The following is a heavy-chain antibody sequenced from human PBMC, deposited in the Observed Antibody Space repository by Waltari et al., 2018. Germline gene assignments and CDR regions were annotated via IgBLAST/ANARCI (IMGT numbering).Heavy chain of an antibody. D-gene: IGHD6-19*01. J-gene: IGHJ4*02. Sequence: QVQLVESGGGVVQPGRSLRLSCAASGFTFSSYAMHWVRQAPGKGLGWVAVISYDGSNKYYADSVKGRFTISRDNSKNTLYLQMNSLRAEDTAVYYCARDGSGWGYWGQGTLVTVSS. V-gene: IGHV3-30-3*01. CDR2: ISYDGSNK. CDR3: ARDGSGWGY. CDR1: GFTFSSYA.